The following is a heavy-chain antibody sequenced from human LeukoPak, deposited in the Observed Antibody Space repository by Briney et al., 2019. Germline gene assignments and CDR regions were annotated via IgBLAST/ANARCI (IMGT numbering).Heavy chain of an antibody. J-gene: IGHJ4*02. D-gene: IGHD2-2*01. V-gene: IGHV3-30*18. Sequence: GRSLRLSCAASGFTFSSYGMHWVRQAPGKGLEWEAVISYDGSNKYYADSVKGRFTISRDNSKNTLYLQTNSLRAEDTAVYYCAKDGDCSSTSCYYFDYWGQGTLVTVSS. CDR3: AKDGDCSSTSCYYFDY. CDR2: ISYDGSNK. CDR1: GFTFSSYG.